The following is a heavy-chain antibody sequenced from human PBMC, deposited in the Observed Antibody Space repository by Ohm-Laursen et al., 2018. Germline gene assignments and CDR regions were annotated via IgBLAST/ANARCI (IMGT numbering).Heavy chain of an antibody. CDR1: DLTLSDNY. CDR2: INAYKNDL. D-gene: IGHD3/OR15-3a*01. CDR3: ARDRDWAIDY. Sequence: SLRLSCAASDLTLSDNYINWVRQAPGKGLEWLSYINAYKNDLFYADSVKGRFTISRDNAENLLYLQMDRLRDDDTAVYYCARDRDWAIDYWGQGTLVTVSS. V-gene: IGHV3-11*06. J-gene: IGHJ4*02.